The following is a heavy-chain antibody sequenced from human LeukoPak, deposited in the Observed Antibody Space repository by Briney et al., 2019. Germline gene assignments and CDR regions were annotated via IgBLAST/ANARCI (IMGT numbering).Heavy chain of an antibody. CDR1: GGTFSSYA. CDR2: IIPILGIA. Sequence: SVKVSCKASGGTFSSYAISWVRQAPGQGLEWMGRIIPILGIANYAQKFQGRVTITADKSTSTAYMELSSLRSEDTAVYYCARYTERNAFDIWGQGTMVTVSS. V-gene: IGHV1-69*04. J-gene: IGHJ3*02. D-gene: IGHD2-2*02. CDR3: ARYTERNAFDI.